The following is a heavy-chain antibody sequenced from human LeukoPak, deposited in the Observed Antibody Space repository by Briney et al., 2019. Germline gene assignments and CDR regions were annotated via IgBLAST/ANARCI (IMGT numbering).Heavy chain of an antibody. Sequence: SQTLSLTCTVSGGSISSGSYYWSWIRQPAGKGLEWIGRIYTSGSTNYNPSLKSRVTISVDTSKNQFSLKLSSVTAADTAVYYCARDWVYNWFDPWGQGTLVTVSS. CDR3: ARDWVYNWFDP. V-gene: IGHV4-61*02. CDR2: IYTSGST. D-gene: IGHD6-13*01. CDR1: GGSISSGSYY. J-gene: IGHJ5*02.